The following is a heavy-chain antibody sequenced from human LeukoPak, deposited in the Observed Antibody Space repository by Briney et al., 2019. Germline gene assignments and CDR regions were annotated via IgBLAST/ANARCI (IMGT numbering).Heavy chain of an antibody. CDR2: ISGSSTYI. CDR1: GFTFSSYS. Sequence: GGSLRLPCAASGFTFSSYSMHWVRQAPGKGLEWVSSISGSSTYIYHADSVRGRFTISRDNAKNSLHLQMNSLRAGDTALYYCARAYSNSWTFDYWGQGTLVTVSS. D-gene: IGHD6-13*01. V-gene: IGHV3-21*01. J-gene: IGHJ4*02. CDR3: ARAYSNSWTFDY.